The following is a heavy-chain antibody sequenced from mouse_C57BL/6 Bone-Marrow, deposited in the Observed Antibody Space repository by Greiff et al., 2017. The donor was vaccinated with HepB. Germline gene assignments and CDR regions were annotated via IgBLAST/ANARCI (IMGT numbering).Heavy chain of an antibody. CDR1: GYTFTDYY. V-gene: IGHV1-75*01. D-gene: IGHD2-3*01. CDR3: ARWGYYVYFDV. CDR2: IFPGSGST. Sequence: VQLQQSGPELVKPGASVKISCKASGYTFTDYYINWVKQRPGQGLEWIGWIFPGSGSTYYNEKFKGKATLTVDNSSSTAYMLLSSLTSEDSAVYFCARWGYYVYFDVWGTGTTVTVSS. J-gene: IGHJ1*03.